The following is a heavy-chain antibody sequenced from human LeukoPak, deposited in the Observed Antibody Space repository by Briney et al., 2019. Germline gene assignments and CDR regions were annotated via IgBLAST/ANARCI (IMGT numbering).Heavy chain of an antibody. CDR1: GRSFSGYY. D-gene: IGHD6-6*01. CDR3: ATASSSLHHSPLDY. Sequence: SETLSLTCAVYGRSFSGYYWSWIRQPPGKGLEWIGEINHSGSTNYNPSLKSRVTISVDTSKNQFSLKLSSVTAADTAVYYCATASSSLHHSPLDYWGQGTLVTVSS. J-gene: IGHJ4*02. CDR2: INHSGST. V-gene: IGHV4-34*01.